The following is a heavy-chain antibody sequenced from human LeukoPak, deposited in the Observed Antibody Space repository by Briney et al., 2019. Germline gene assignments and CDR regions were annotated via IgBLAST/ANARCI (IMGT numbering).Heavy chain of an antibody. D-gene: IGHD2-2*01. J-gene: IGHJ5*02. CDR3: VRRRDCTSSSCYSGYFDP. CDR1: GGSVSTISYY. Sequence: SGTLSLTCTVSGGSVSTISYYWGWIRQPPGKGMEWIGTVYYRGNTYYNPTLRSRVTISLDTSKSQFSLKVTSVTAADTAIYYCVRRRDCTSSSCYSGYFDPWGQGTLVTVSS. CDR2: VYYRGNT. V-gene: IGHV4-39*01.